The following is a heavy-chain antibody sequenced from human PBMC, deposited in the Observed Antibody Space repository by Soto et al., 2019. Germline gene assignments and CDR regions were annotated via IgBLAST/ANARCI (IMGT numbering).Heavy chain of an antibody. CDR1: GFTFSNYA. CDR3: AKDGGRFGFGELFPEY. V-gene: IGHV3-23*01. J-gene: IGHJ4*02. CDR2: ISGSGGST. Sequence: GGSLRLSCAASGFTFSNYAMSWVRQAPGKGLEWVSAISGSGGSTYYADSVKGRFTISRDNSKNTLYLQMNSLRAEDTAVYYCAKDGGRFGFGELFPEYWGQGTLVTVSS. D-gene: IGHD3-10*01.